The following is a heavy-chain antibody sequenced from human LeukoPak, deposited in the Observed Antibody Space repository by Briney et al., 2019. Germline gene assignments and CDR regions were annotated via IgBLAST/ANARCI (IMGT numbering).Heavy chain of an antibody. CDR2: ISSGSVYI. D-gene: IGHD3-10*01. CDR3: SRHPHRSISTGSNWFDP. V-gene: IGHV3-21*01. Sequence: PGGSLRLSCAPSGFTFSDYSMNWVRQAPGKGLEWVSSISSGSVYIYYADSVKGRFTISRDNAKNSLSLQMNSLRAEDTAVYYFSRHPHRSISTGSNWFDPWGQGTLVTVSS. J-gene: IGHJ5*02. CDR1: GFTFSDYS.